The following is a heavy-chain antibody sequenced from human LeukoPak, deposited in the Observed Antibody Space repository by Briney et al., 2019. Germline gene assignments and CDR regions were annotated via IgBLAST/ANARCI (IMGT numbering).Heavy chain of an antibody. V-gene: IGHV1-69*05. CDR1: GGTFSSYA. J-gene: IGHJ4*02. CDR2: IIPIFGTA. CDR3: ATEGTGSSSWYDY. D-gene: IGHD6-6*01. Sequence: SVKVSCKASGGTFSSYAISWVRQAPGQGLEWMGRIIPIFGTANYAQKFQGRVTITTDESTSTAYMELSSLRSEDTAVYYCATEGTGSSSWYDYWGQGTLVTVSS.